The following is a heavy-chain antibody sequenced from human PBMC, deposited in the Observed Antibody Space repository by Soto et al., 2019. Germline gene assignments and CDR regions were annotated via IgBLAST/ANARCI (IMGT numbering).Heavy chain of an antibody. Sequence: GESLKISCKGSGYSFTSYWIGWVRQMPGKGLEWMGIIYPGDSDTRYSPSFQGQVTISADKSISTAYLQWSSLKASDTAMYYCARGARDGYNSLCYFDYWGQGTLVTVSS. D-gene: IGHD5-12*01. CDR2: IYPGDSDT. CDR1: GYSFTSYW. V-gene: IGHV5-51*01. J-gene: IGHJ4*02. CDR3: ARGARDGYNSLCYFDY.